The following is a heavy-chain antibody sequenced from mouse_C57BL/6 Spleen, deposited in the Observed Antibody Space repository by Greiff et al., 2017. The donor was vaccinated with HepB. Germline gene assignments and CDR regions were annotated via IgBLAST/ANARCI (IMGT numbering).Heavy chain of an antibody. Sequence: VQLQQPGAELVMPGASVKLSCKASGYTFTSYWMHWVKQRPGQGLEWIGEIDPSDSYTNYNQKFKGKSTLTVDKSSSTAYMQLSSLTSEDSAVYYCAMVTTRAWFAYWGQGTLVTVSA. CDR2: IDPSDSYT. V-gene: IGHV1-69*01. D-gene: IGHD2-2*01. CDR1: GYTFTSYW. CDR3: AMVTTRAWFAY. J-gene: IGHJ3*01.